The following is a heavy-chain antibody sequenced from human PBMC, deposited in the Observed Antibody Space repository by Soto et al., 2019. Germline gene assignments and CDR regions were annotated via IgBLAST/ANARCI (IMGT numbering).Heavy chain of an antibody. CDR1: GFTFSSHD. CDR3: KRGGIWGVSWNWFDT. J-gene: IGHJ5*02. CDR2: IDSAGDA. Sequence: EVQLVESGGGLVQPGGSLRLSCAASGFTFSSHDMHWVRQVTGKGVEWVSGIDSAGDAKYPASVKGRFTISRENAKNSLYLQMNRLRAGDTAKYYRKRGGIWGVSWNWFDTWGQGTLVTVSS. D-gene: IGHD3-10*01. V-gene: IGHV3-13*01.